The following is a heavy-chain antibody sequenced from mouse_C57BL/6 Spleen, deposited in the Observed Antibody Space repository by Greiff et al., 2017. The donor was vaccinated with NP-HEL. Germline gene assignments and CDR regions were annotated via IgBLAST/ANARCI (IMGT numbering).Heavy chain of an antibody. CDR2: INPGSGGT. CDR1: GYAFTNYL. V-gene: IGHV1-54*01. Sequence: QVQLQQSGAELVRPGTSVKVSCKASGYAFTNYLIEWVKQRPGQGLEWIGVINPGSGGTNYNEKFKGKATLTADKSSSTAYMQLSSLTSEDSAVYFCARSSNDAMDYWGQGTSVTVSS. D-gene: IGHD2-5*01. CDR3: ARSSNDAMDY. J-gene: IGHJ4*01.